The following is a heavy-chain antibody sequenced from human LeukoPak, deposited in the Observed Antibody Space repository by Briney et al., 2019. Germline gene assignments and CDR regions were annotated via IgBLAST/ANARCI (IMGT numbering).Heavy chain of an antibody. CDR3: ARDNSIADRGWWFDP. J-gene: IGHJ5*02. V-gene: IGHV1-18*01. CDR2: ISAYNGNT. Sequence: GASVRVSCKASGYTFTSYGISWVRQAPGQGLEWMGWISAYNGNTNYAQKLQGRVTMTTDTSTSTAYMDLRSLRSDDTAVYYCARDNSIADRGWWFDPWGQGTLVTVSS. D-gene: IGHD4-23*01. CDR1: GYTFTSYG.